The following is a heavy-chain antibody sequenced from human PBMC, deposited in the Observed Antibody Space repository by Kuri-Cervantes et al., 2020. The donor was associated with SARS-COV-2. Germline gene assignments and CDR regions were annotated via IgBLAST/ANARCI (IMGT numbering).Heavy chain of an antibody. CDR3: ASSSPSDY. Sequence: GGSLRLSCAASGFTFDDYAMHWVRRAPGKGLEWVSGISWNSGSIGYADSVKGRFTISRDNAKNSLYLQMNSLRAEDTAVYYCASSSPSDYWGQGTLVTVSS. CDR1: GFTFDDYA. J-gene: IGHJ4*02. CDR2: ISWNSGSI. V-gene: IGHV3-9*01. D-gene: IGHD6-13*01.